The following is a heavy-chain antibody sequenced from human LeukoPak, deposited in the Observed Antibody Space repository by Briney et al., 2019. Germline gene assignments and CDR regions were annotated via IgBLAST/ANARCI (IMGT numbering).Heavy chain of an antibody. D-gene: IGHD3-10*01. CDR2: INPNSGGT. J-gene: IGHJ4*02. Sequence: AASVKVSCKASGYTFTAYFMHWVRQAPRQGLEWMGRINPNSGGTNYAQKFQGRVTMTRDASITTAYMDLSRLASDDTAVDYCARGGTQPSSGDYWGQGTLVTVSS. CDR1: GYTFTAYF. CDR3: ARGGTQPSSGDY. V-gene: IGHV1-2*06.